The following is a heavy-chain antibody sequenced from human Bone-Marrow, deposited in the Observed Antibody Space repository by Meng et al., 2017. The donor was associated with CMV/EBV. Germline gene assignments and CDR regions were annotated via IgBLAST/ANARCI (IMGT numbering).Heavy chain of an antibody. CDR1: GYTFTNNA. CDR2: ISAYNGNT. D-gene: IGHD6-13*01. Sequence: ASVLDSCKASGYTFTNNAISWVRQAPGQGLEWMGWISAYNGNTDYAQKLQGRVTMTTDTSTSTAYMELRSLRAEDTAVYYCAREGQSSWSYIVNDYWGQGTRVTVSS. V-gene: IGHV1-18*01. J-gene: IGHJ4*02. CDR3: AREGQSSWSYIVNDY.